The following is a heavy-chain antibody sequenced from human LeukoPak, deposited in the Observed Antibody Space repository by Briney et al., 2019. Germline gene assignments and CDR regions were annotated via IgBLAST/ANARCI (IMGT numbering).Heavy chain of an antibody. CDR1: GFMVSSNW. CDR3: AKEGRSLQTY. Sequence: PGGSLRLSCAASGFMVSSNWVSWVRLAPGEGLEWVANIKEDGTETYYVDSVKGRFTISRDNAKNSLYLQMNSLRVEDTAVYYCAKEGRSLQTYWGQGTLVTVSS. V-gene: IGHV3-7*03. D-gene: IGHD5-24*01. J-gene: IGHJ4*02. CDR2: IKEDGTET.